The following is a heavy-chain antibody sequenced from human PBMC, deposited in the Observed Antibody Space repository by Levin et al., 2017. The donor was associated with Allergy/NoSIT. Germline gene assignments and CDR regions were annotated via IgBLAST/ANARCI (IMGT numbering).Heavy chain of an antibody. J-gene: IGHJ3*02. Sequence: ASVKVSCKASGYTFTSYDINWVRQATGQGLEWMGWMNPNSGNTGYAQKFQGRVTMTRNTSISTAYMELSSLRSEDTAGYYWARGRLGYSSSLDAFDIWGQGTMVTVSS. V-gene: IGHV1-8*01. CDR1: GYTFTSYD. D-gene: IGHD6-6*01. CDR2: MNPNSGNT. CDR3: ARGRLGYSSSLDAFDI.